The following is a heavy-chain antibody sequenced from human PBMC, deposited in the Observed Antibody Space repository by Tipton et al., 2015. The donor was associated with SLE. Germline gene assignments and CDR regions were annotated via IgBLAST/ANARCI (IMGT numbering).Heavy chain of an antibody. D-gene: IGHD6-13*01. CDR2: ISTSSTYI. Sequence: SLRLSCTASGFTFSHYDMNWVRQAPGKGLEWVSSISTSSTYIYYADSVKGRFTISRDNSKNTLYLQMNSLRAEDTAVYYCAKERIVAAGYFDYWGQGTLVTVSS. CDR1: GFTFSHYD. V-gene: IGHV3-21*04. J-gene: IGHJ4*02. CDR3: AKERIVAAGYFDY.